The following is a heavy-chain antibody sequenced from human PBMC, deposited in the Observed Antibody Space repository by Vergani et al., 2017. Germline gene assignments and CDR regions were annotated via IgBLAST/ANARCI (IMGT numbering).Heavy chain of an antibody. J-gene: IGHJ4*02. V-gene: IGHV4-4*09. D-gene: IGHD3-22*01. CDR1: GGSISSYY. CDR2: IYTSGRT. CDR3: ARHSPPYYYDSSGPYYFDY. Sequence: QVQLQESGPGLVKPSETLSLTCTVSGGSISSYYWSWLRQPPGKGLEWIGYIYTSGRTNYNPSLKIRVTISLDTSKNQFSLKLSSVTAADTAVYYCARHSPPYYYDSSGPYYFDYWGQGTLVTVSS.